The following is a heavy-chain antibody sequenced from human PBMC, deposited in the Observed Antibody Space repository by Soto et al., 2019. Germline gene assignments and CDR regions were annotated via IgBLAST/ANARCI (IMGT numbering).Heavy chain of an antibody. CDR3: ARDRSCGGDCSDGTYGMDV. J-gene: IGHJ6*02. CDR1: GGPISSGGYY. CDR2: IYYSGST. Sequence: PSETLSLTCTVSGGPISSGGYYWSWIRQHPGKGLEWIGYIYYSGSTYYNPSLKSRVTISVDTSKNQFSLKLSSVTAADTAVYYCARDRSCGGDCSDGTYGMDVWGQGTTVTVSS. D-gene: IGHD2-21*02. V-gene: IGHV4-31*03.